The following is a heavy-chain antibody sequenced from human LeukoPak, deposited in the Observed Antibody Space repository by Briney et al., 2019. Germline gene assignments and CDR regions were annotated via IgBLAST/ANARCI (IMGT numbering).Heavy chain of an antibody. V-gene: IGHV1-2*02. J-gene: IGHJ4*02. D-gene: IGHD6-19*01. CDR3: ASYPRYSSSPPFYC. CDR1: GYTFTGYY. CDR2: INTNTGGT. Sequence: GASVTVSCKASGYTFTGYYMHWVRQAPGQGLEWMGWINTNTGGTNYAQKFQGRVTMTRDTTISTAYMELSRLTSDDTAVYFCASYPRYSSSPPFYCWGQGALVTV.